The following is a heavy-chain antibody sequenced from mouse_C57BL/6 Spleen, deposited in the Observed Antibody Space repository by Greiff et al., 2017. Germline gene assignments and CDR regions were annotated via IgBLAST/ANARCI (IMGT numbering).Heavy chain of an antibody. CDR2: ISSGGDYI. CDR1: GFTFSSYA. Sequence: EVKLMESGEGLVKPGGSLKLSCAASGFTFSSYAISWVRQTPGQGLEWVAYISSGGDYIYYADTVKGRFTISRDKARNTLYLQMSSLKSEDTAMYYCTRDRDYSSLAYWGQGTLVTV. D-gene: IGHD2-12*01. CDR3: TRDRDYSSLAY. J-gene: IGHJ3*01. V-gene: IGHV5-9-1*02.